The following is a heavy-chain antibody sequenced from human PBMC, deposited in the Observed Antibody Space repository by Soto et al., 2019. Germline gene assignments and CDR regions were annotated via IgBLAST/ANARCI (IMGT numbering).Heavy chain of an antibody. CDR2: IVPMFGTS. J-gene: IGHJ4*02. Sequence: QERLVQSGAEVRKPGSSVKVSCKVTGGTSTRYAINWVRQAPGQGLEWMGGIVPMFGTSKYAQKFQGRVKITADTSTNIAYMELGSLRSEDTAVYYCNRGSEYDFWSGYLWGQGTLVSVSS. CDR1: GGTSTRYA. CDR3: NRGSEYDFWSGYL. D-gene: IGHD3-3*01. V-gene: IGHV1-69*06.